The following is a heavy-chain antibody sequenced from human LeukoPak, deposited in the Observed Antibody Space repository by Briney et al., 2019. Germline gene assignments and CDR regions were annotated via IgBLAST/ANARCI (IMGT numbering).Heavy chain of an antibody. CDR3: ATHLGMIVVVNDAFDI. D-gene: IGHD3-22*01. CDR2: ISYDGSNK. Sequence: GRSLRLSCAASGFTFSSYAMHWVRQAPGKGLEWVAVISYDGSNKYYADSVKGRFTISRDNSKNTLHLQMNSLRAEDTAVYYCATHLGMIVVVNDAFDIWGQGTMVTVSS. CDR1: GFTFSSYA. J-gene: IGHJ3*02. V-gene: IGHV3-30-3*01.